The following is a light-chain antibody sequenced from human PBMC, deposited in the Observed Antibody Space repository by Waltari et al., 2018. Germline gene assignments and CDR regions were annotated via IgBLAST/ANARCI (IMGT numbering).Light chain of an antibody. CDR3: QHYDSYSAT. CDR2: KAS. CDR1: QSIPRW. Sequence: DIQMTQSPSTPSASVGDRVTITCRASQSIPRWLAWYQQKPGKAPKLLLYKASILESGVPSRFSGGGSGTEFTLTISRLQPDDFATYYCQHYDSYSATFGRGTKVEIK. J-gene: IGKJ4*02. V-gene: IGKV1-5*03.